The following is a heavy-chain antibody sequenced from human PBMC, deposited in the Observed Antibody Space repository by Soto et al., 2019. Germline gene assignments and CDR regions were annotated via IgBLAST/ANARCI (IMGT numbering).Heavy chain of an antibody. J-gene: IGHJ4*02. D-gene: IGHD5-12*01. CDR2: IYWNDDK. CDR1: GFSLSTSGVG. Sequence: SGPTLVNPTQTLTLTCTFSGFSLSTSGVGVGWIRQPPGKALEWLALIYWNDDKRYSPSLKSRLTITKDTSKNQVVLTMTNMDPVDTATYYCAHKVDGYKNLGNDYWGQGTLVTVSS. CDR3: AHKVDGYKNLGNDY. V-gene: IGHV2-5*01.